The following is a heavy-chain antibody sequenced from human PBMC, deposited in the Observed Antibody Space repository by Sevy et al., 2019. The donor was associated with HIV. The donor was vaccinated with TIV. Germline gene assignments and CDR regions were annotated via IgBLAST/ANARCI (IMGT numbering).Heavy chain of an antibody. D-gene: IGHD2-8*01. Sequence: GGSLRLSCTASGLSFSDYGMHWVRQAPGKGLEWVAFILYDGSDRYYADSVKGRFTISRDKSKNMLYLQMSSLRLEDTAIYDCSKNTAAIGVGGFDYWGQGTLVTVSS. CDR2: ILYDGSDR. CDR1: GLSFSDYG. CDR3: SKNTAAIGVGGFDY. V-gene: IGHV3-30*02. J-gene: IGHJ4*02.